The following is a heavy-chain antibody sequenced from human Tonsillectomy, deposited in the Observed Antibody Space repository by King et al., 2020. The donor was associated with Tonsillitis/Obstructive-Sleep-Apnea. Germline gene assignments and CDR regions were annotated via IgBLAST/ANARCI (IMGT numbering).Heavy chain of an antibody. CDR1: GGSFSAYY. Sequence: VQLQQWGAGLLKPSEPLSLTCAVYGGSFSAYYWSWIHQYSGKGLEWIGEINHSGGTNYKPSLKSRVTISVDTSKNQFSLKLSSVTAADTAVYYCARELLYCSSTSCSPGAFDYWGQGTLVTVSS. CDR3: ARELLYCSSTSCSPGAFDY. CDR2: INHSGGT. V-gene: IGHV4-34*01. D-gene: IGHD2-2*01. J-gene: IGHJ4*02.